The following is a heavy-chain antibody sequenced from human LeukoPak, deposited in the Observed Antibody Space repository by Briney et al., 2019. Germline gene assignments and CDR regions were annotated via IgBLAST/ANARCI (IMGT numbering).Heavy chain of an antibody. CDR1: GFTFSSYA. CDR2: ISGSGGST. J-gene: IGHJ4*02. V-gene: IGHV3-23*01. Sequence: GGSLRLSCAASGFTFSSYAMSWVRQAPGKGLEWVSAISGSGGSTYYADSVKGRFTISRDNSKNTLYLQMNSLRAEDTAVYYCADWTYDSSGYSAKPLDYWGQGTLVTVSS. D-gene: IGHD3-22*01. CDR3: ADWTYDSSGYSAKPLDY.